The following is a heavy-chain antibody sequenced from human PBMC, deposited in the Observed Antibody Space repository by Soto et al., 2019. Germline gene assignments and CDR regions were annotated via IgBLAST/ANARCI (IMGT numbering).Heavy chain of an antibody. Sequence: QITLKESGPTLVKPTQTLTLTCTFSGFSLTTRGVGVGWIRQPPGKALEWLALIYWDDDKRYSPSLKSRLTITKDTYKNQVVPTLTNMDPVDTATYYCAHVPGSGQLLYSYYYYMDVWGKGATLAVS. CDR1: GFSLTTRGVG. J-gene: IGHJ6*03. V-gene: IGHV2-5*02. CDR3: AHVPGSGQLLYSYYYYMDV. D-gene: IGHD3-10*01. CDR2: IYWDDDK.